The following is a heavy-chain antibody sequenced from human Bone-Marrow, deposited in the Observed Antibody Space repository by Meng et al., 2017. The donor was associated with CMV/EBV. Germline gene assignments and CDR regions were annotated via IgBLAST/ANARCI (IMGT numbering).Heavy chain of an antibody. Sequence: GGSLRLSCAASGFTFSSYAMNWVRQAPGKGLEWVSVIYSDYSSPYYVDSVKGLFTIFREDSKDTLYLEMNSLRVEDTAVYYCAKSKNSVFLDWLSYWGQGTLVTVSS. CDR2: IYSDYSSP. CDR3: AKSKNSVFLDWLSY. D-gene: IGHD3-3*01. J-gene: IGHJ4*02. CDR1: GFTFSSYA. V-gene: IGHV3-23*03.